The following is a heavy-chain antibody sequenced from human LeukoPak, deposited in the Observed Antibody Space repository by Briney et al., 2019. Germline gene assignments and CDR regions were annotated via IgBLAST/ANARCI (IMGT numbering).Heavy chain of an antibody. D-gene: IGHD7-27*01. CDR1: GFSFRDYW. V-gene: IGHV3-74*01. J-gene: IGHJ5*02. CDR3: VRALGDA. CDR2: INIEGTII. Sequence: GGSLRLSCVASGFSFRDYWMHWVRQVPGEGLVWVARINIEGTIISYADSVKGRFTISKDDAKNTLYLQMNNLRAEDTAIYYCVRALGDAWGQGTLVTVSS.